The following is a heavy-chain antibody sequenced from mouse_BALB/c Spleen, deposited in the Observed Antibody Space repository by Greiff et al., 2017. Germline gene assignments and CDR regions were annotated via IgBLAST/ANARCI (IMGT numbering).Heavy chain of an antibody. CDR1: GFTFSSYA. CDR3: ARRDDYYYGSSYKGFDY. CDR2: ISSGGSYT. D-gene: IGHD1-1*01. V-gene: IGHV5-9-3*01. J-gene: IGHJ2*01. Sequence: EVKVVESGGGLVKPGGSLKLSCAASGFTFSSYAMSWVRQTPEKRLEWVATISSGGSYTYYPDSVKGRFTISRDNAKNTLYLQMSSLRSEDTAMYYCARRDDYYYGSSYKGFDYWGQGTTLTVSS.